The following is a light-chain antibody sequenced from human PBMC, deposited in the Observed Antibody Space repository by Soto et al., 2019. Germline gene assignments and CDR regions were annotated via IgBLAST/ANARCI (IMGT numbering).Light chain of an antibody. CDR3: QQYYSSWT. J-gene: IGKJ1*01. CDR1: QSISNTF. V-gene: IGKV3-20*01. Sequence: EIVLTQSPGTLSLSPGEGATLSCRASQSISNTFLAWYQQRPGQAPRILIYGASRRATGITDRFSGSGSGTDFTLTISRLEPEDVALYYCQQYYSSWTFGQGTKVEMK. CDR2: GAS.